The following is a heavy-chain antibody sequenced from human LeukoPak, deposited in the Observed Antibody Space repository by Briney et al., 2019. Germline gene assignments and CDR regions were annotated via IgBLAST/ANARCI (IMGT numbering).Heavy chain of an antibody. D-gene: IGHD2-8*01. CDR1: GFTVSSNY. Sequence: GGSLRLSCAASGFTVSSNYMSWVRQPPGRGLEWVSIIYSDGTTYCADSVRGRFTISRDNSQNTLYLQMKSLRGEDTAVYYCARTWVMDRAPGSFDYWGQGTLVTVSS. CDR2: IYSDGTT. J-gene: IGHJ4*02. V-gene: IGHV3-53*01. CDR3: ARTWVMDRAPGSFDY.